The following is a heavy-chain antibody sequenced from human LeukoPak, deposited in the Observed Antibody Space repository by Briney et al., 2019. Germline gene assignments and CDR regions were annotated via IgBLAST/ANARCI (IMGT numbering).Heavy chain of an antibody. CDR3: ASYLSSGWPHRGYFDY. D-gene: IGHD6-19*01. V-gene: IGHV3-11*01. CDR2: ISSSGSTI. J-gene: IGHJ4*02. CDR1: GFTFSDYY. Sequence: GGSLRLSCAASGFTFSDYYMSWIRQAPGKGLEWVSYISSSGSTIYYADSVKGRFTISRDNAKNSLYLQMNSLRAEDTAVYYCASYLSSGWPHRGYFDYWGQGTLVTVSS.